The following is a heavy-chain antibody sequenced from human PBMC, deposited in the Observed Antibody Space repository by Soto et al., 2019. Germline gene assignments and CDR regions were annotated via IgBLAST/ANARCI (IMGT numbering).Heavy chain of an antibody. CDR3: AKEMATIVFDY. D-gene: IGHD5-12*01. Sequence: PGGSLRLSCAASGFTFSSYGMHWVRQAPGKGLEWVAVISYDGSNKYYADSVKGRFTISRDNSKNTLYLQMNSLRAEDTAVYYCAKEMATIVFDYWGQGTLVTVSS. CDR2: ISYDGSNK. J-gene: IGHJ4*02. V-gene: IGHV3-30*18. CDR1: GFTFSSYG.